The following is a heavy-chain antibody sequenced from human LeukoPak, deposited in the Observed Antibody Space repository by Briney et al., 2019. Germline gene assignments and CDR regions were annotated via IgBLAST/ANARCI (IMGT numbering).Heavy chain of an antibody. J-gene: IGHJ4*02. CDR2: VSIDSGNT. D-gene: IGHD5-24*01. V-gene: IGHV3-48*01. CDR1: GFPFSNYS. CDR3: ARDYKYAFDI. Sequence: PGGSLRLSCAASGFPFSNYSMNWVRQAPGKGLEWISYVSIDSGNTYYADSVKGRFTITADKAKNSLVLRMNCLRVEDTAVYYWARDYKYAFDIWGQGTRVSVS.